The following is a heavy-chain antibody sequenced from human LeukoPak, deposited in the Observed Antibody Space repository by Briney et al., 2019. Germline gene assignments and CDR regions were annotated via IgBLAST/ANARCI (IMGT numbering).Heavy chain of an antibody. D-gene: IGHD3-22*01. CDR2: FYTSGST. V-gene: IGHV4-4*07. J-gene: IGHJ3*01. CDR1: GASISSYY. Sequence: SETLSLTCTVSGASISSYYWSWIRQPAGRGLEWIWRFYTSGSTNYNPSLKRRVAISVDKSNNQFSLKLSSVTAADTAIYYCAREHYYDSSGYYYVESDAFDFWGQGTMVTVPS. CDR3: AREHYYDSSGYYYVESDAFDF.